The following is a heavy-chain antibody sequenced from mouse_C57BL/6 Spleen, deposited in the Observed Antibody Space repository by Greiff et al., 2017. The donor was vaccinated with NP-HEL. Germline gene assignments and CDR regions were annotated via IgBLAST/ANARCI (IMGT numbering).Heavy chain of an antibody. CDR1: GYTFTSYW. V-gene: IGHV1-50*01. CDR3: ARGGTGGYYFDY. CDR2: IDPSDSYT. D-gene: IGHD1-1*02. J-gene: IGHJ2*01. Sequence: QVQLQQPGAELVKPGASVKLSCKASGYTFTSYWMQWVKQRPGQGLEWIGEIDPSDSYTNYNQKFKGKATLTVDTSSSTAYMQLSSLTSEDSAVYYCARGGTGGYYFDYWGQGTTLTVSS.